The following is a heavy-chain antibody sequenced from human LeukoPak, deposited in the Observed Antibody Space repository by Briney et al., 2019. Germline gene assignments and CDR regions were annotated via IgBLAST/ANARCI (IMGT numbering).Heavy chain of an antibody. Sequence: SETLSLTCTVSGGSISSYYWSWIRQPPGKGLEWIGYISYSGNTNYNPSLKSRVTISLDTSKSQFSLNLSSVTAADTALYYCARVPALIANHADRWFDPWGQGTLVTVSS. V-gene: IGHV4-59*01. CDR2: ISYSGNT. J-gene: IGHJ5*02. CDR3: ARVPALIANHADRWFDP. CDR1: GGSISSYY.